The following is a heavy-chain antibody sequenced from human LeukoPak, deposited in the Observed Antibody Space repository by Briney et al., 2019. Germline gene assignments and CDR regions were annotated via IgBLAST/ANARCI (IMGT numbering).Heavy chain of an antibody. Sequence: GGSLRLSCVVSGFTVSSNYMSWVRQAPGRGLHWVSVLYSGGSTYYADSVKGRFTISRDNYKNTLYLQMNSLRAEDTAVYYCARDLTGDAYFDYWGQGTLVTVSS. V-gene: IGHV3-66*01. CDR3: ARDLTGDAYFDY. D-gene: IGHD7-27*01. CDR2: LYSGGST. CDR1: GFTVSSNY. J-gene: IGHJ4*02.